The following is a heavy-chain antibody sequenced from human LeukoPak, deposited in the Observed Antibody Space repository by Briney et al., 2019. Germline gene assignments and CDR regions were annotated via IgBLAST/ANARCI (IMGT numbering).Heavy chain of an antibody. D-gene: IGHD2-21*02. CDR2: ISGSGGST. Sequence: GGSLRLSCAASGFTFSSYAMSWVCQAPGKGLEWVSAISGSGGSTYYADSVKGRFTISRDNSKNTLYLQMDSLRAEDTAVYYCAKDPDCGGDCYSTRDYWGQGTLVTVSS. CDR1: GFTFSSYA. J-gene: IGHJ4*02. V-gene: IGHV3-23*01. CDR3: AKDPDCGGDCYSTRDY.